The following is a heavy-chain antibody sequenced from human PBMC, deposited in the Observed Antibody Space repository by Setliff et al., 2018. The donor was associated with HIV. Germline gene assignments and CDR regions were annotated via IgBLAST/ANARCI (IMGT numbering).Heavy chain of an antibody. D-gene: IGHD6-6*01. CDR2: IYTSGST. CDR1: GGSISSGSYS. J-gene: IGHJ5*02. Sequence: PSETLSLTCTVSGGSISSGSYSWSWIRQPAGKGLEWIGHIYTSGSTNYNPSLKSRVTISVDTSKNQFSLKLSSVTAADTAVYYCARDPSIAARYLFDPWGQGTLVTVSS. CDR3: ARDPSIAARYLFDP. V-gene: IGHV4-61*09.